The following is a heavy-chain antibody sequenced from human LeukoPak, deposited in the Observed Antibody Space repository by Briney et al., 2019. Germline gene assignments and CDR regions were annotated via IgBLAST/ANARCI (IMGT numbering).Heavy chain of an antibody. CDR1: GYTFTGYY. V-gene: IGHV1-2*02. Sequence: GASVKVSCKTSGYTFTGYYMHWVRQAPGQGLEWMGWINPNSGGTNYAQKLQGRVTMTTDTSTSTAYMELRSLGSDDTAVYYCARALVVVSYDAFDIWGQGTMVTVSS. D-gene: IGHD3-22*01. J-gene: IGHJ3*02. CDR2: INPNSGGT. CDR3: ARALVVVSYDAFDI.